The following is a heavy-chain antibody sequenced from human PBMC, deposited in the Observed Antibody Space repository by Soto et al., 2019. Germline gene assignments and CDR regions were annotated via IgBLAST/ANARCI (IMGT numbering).Heavy chain of an antibody. CDR1: GYFFAGYW. CDR3: ARYNAPSLAGNWFDP. CDR2: IYPDDSQT. J-gene: IGHJ5*02. Sequence: GESLKISCKGSGYFFAGYWIVWVRQMTGKGLEWMGMIYPDDSQTIYSPSFQGQVTISADKSIRTASLQWGSLKASDTAMYYCARYNAPSLAGNWFDPWGQGTLVTVSS. V-gene: IGHV5-51*01. D-gene: IGHD1-20*01.